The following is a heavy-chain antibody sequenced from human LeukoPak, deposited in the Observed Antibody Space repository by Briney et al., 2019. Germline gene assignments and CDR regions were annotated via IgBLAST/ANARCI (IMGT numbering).Heavy chain of an antibody. D-gene: IGHD5-18*01. CDR3: ARVDTAMVIDY. V-gene: IGHV1-69*04. Sequence: ASVKVSCKPSVGTFSSYAISWVRQAPGQGLEWMGRIIPILGIANYAQKFQGRVTITADKSTSTAYMELSSPRSEDTAVYYCARVDTAMVIDYWGQGTLVTVSS. CDR2: IIPILGIA. CDR1: VGTFSSYA. J-gene: IGHJ4*02.